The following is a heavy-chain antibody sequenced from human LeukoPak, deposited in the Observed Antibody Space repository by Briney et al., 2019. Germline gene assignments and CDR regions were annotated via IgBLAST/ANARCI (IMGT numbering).Heavy chain of an antibody. V-gene: IGHV4-30-4*01. J-gene: IGHJ4*02. D-gene: IGHD3-10*01. CDR2: IYYSGST. CDR1: GGSISSGDYY. CDR3: AGADWITMVRGGAIHFDY. Sequence: SETLSLTCTVSGGSISSGDYYWSWIRQPPGKGLEWIGYIYYSGSTYYNPSLKSRVTISVDTSKNQFSLKLSSVTAADTAVYYCAGADWITMVRGGAIHFDYWGQGTLVTVSS.